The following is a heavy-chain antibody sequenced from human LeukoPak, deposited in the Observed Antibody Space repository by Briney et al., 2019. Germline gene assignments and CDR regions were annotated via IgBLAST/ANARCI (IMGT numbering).Heavy chain of an antibody. CDR2: IKQNGSEK. CDR1: GFSFSDYW. V-gene: IGHV3-7*01. CDR3: ARGWNYAFRFGY. Sequence: PGGSLRLSCAASGFSFSDYWMTWVRQAPGKGLEWVAHIKQNGSEKYYVDSIKGRFTISRDNAKNLVYLQMNSLRAEDTAVYYCARGWNYAFRFGYWGQGTLVTVSS. D-gene: IGHD1-7*01. J-gene: IGHJ4*02.